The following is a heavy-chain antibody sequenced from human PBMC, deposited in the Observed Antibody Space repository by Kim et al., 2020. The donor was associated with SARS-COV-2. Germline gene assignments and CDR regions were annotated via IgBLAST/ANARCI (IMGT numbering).Heavy chain of an antibody. CDR3: TTDSGESGWDVDFDY. Sequence: APVKGRFTISRDDSKNTLYLQMNSLKTEDTAVYYCTTDSGESGWDVDFDYWGQGTLVTVSS. V-gene: IGHV3-15*01. D-gene: IGHD6-19*01. J-gene: IGHJ4*02.